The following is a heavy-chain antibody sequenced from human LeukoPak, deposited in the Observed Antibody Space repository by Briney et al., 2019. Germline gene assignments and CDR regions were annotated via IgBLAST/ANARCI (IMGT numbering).Heavy chain of an antibody. V-gene: IGHV1-69*06. J-gene: IGHJ6*03. CDR1: GGTFISYA. Sequence: ASVKVSCKASGGTFISYAITWVRQAPGQGLEWMGGIIPIFGTANYAQKFQGRVTITADKSTNTAYMELSSLRSEDTAVYYCARVVGLTGYSSSWYSGYYYYMDVWGKGTTVTVSS. D-gene: IGHD6-13*01. CDR3: ARVVGLTGYSSSWYSGYYYYMDV. CDR2: IIPIFGTA.